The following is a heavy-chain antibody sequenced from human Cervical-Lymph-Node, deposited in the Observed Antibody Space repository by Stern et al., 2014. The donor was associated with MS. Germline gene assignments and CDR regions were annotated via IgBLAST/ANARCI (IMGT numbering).Heavy chain of an antibody. J-gene: IGHJ4*02. CDR3: ARGVSSYYYDSRGYGEKYYLDY. V-gene: IGHV4-59*01. CDR2: IYYRGST. D-gene: IGHD3-22*01. CDR1: GGSISTYY. Sequence: QLQLQESGPGLVKPSETLSLACTVSGGSISTYYWNWIRRPPGKGLEWIGYIYYRGSTNYNPSLKSRVTISLDTSKNQFSLNLSSVTAADTAVYYCARGVSSYYYDSRGYGEKYYLDYWGQGTLVTVSS.